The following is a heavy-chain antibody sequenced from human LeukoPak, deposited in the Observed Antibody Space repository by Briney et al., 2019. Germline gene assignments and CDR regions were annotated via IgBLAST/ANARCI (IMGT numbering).Heavy chain of an antibody. CDR3: ARQEYCSGGSCYTWFDP. CDR1: GYSFSNYW. V-gene: IGHV5-51*01. D-gene: IGHD2-15*01. Sequence: GESLKISFKGSGYSFSNYWIGWVRHMPGKGLEWMGMIYPGDSDIRYSPSFQGQVTISADKSISTAYLQWSSLKASDTAMYYCARQEYCSGGSCYTWFDPWGQGTLVTVSS. CDR2: IYPGDSDI. J-gene: IGHJ5*02.